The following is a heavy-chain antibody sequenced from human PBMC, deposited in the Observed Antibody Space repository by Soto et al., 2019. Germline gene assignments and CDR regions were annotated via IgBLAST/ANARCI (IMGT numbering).Heavy chain of an antibody. CDR1: GGSISSGGYY. Sequence: QVQLQESGPGLVKPSQTLSLTCTVSGGSISSGGYYWSWIRQHPGKGLEWIGYIYYSGSTYYNPSLKRRVTIAVDTAKNQFALKLSSVTAADTAVYYCAREGGIVGATAADYWGQGTLVTVSS. CDR2: IYYSGST. V-gene: IGHV4-31*03. CDR3: AREGGIVGATAADY. D-gene: IGHD1-26*01. J-gene: IGHJ4*02.